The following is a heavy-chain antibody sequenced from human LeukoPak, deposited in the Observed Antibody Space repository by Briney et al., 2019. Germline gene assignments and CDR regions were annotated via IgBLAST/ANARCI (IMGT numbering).Heavy chain of an antibody. CDR3: ARQRGYRMTKDGFDV. V-gene: IGHV5-51*01. J-gene: IGHJ3*01. Sequence: GESLKISCKASGYSFSDYWIGWVRHMPGKGLEWMTIIYPGDSETRYSPSLQVQVTISADKSINTVYLQWNSLRASDTAMYYCARQRGYRMTKDGFDVWGQGTMITVSS. CDR1: GYSFSDYW. D-gene: IGHD2-2*03. CDR2: IYPGDSET.